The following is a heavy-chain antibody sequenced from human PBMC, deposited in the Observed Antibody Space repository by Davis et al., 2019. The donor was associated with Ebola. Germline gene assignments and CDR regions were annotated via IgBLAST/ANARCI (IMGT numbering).Heavy chain of an antibody. CDR2: ISYDGSTE. D-gene: IGHD1-1*01. CDR3: ARLQGATLDF. V-gene: IGHV3-30-3*01. Sequence: PGGSLRLSCAASGFTFSSYAIHWVRQAPGKGLDWVAVISYDGSTEYYADPVRGRFTISRDNGKNSLYLQMSSLRAEDTAVYYCARLQGATLDFWGQGTLVTVSS. CDR1: GFTFSSYA. J-gene: IGHJ4*02.